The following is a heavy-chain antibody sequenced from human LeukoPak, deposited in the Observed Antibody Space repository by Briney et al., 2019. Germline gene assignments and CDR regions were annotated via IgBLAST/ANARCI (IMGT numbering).Heavy chain of an antibody. CDR1: GFTFGGYV. CDR2: IRSTANGAAT. D-gene: IGHD2-2*01. J-gene: IGHJ6*03. CDR3: TRDKVGCSSTSCYWSMDV. Sequence: GGSLRLSCTTSGFTFGGYVMSWVRQAPGKGLEWVGFIRSTANGAATEYAASVKGRFTISRDDSKSIAYLQMNSLKIDDTAVYYCTRDKVGCSSTSCYWSMDVWGKGTTVTVSS. V-gene: IGHV3-49*04.